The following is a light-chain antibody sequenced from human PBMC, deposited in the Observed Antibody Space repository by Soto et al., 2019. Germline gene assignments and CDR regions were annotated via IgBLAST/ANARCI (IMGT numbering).Light chain of an antibody. CDR3: CSYTSGTSV. J-gene: IGLJ1*01. CDR2: EVT. V-gene: IGLV2-14*01. Sequence: QSALTQPASVSGSPGQSITISCTGTSTDVNGHDYVSWYQQHPGKAPKVIIYEVTNRPSGISNRFSGSKSGNTASLTISGLQAEDEADYHCCSYTSGTSVFGTGKKVNVL. CDR1: STDVNGHDY.